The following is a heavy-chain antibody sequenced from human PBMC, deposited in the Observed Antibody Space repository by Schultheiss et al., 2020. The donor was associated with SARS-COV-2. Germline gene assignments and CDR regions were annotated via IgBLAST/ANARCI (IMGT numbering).Heavy chain of an antibody. V-gene: IGHV3-33*08. CDR2: IWYDGSNK. CDR3: AKGAVAGDDAFHL. Sequence: GGSLRLSCAASGFTFSNAWMNWVRQAPGKGLEWVAVIWYDGSNKYYADSVKGRFTISRDNSKNTLYLQMNSLRAEDTAVYYCAKGAVAGDDAFHLWGQGTTVTVSS. D-gene: IGHD6-19*01. CDR1: GFTFSNAW. J-gene: IGHJ3*01.